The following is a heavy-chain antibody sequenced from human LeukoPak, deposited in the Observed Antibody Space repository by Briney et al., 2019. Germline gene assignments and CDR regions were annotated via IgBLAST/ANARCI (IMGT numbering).Heavy chain of an antibody. D-gene: IGHD5-12*01. CDR2: ISGSGGST. CDR3: AKVGVRGYSGYVDY. V-gene: IGHV3-23*01. Sequence: GGSLRLSCAASGFTFSSYAMSWVRQAPGKGLEWVSAISGSGGSTYYADSVKGRFTISRDNSKSTLYLQMNSLKAEDTAVYYCAKVGVRGYSGYVDYWGQGTLVTVSS. J-gene: IGHJ4*02. CDR1: GFTFSSYA.